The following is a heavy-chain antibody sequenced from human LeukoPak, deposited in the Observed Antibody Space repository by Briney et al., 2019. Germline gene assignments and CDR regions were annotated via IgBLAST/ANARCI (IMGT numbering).Heavy chain of an antibody. Sequence: GGSLRLSCAASGFTFSDYYMSWIRQAPGKGLEWVSYISSSGSTIYYADSVKGRFAISRDNAKNSLYLQMNSLRAEDTAVYYCARQLGYCAAGTCYFDSWGHGTQVTVSS. CDR3: ARQLGYCAAGTCYFDS. D-gene: IGHD2-8*02. CDR1: GFTFSDYY. CDR2: ISSSGSTI. V-gene: IGHV3-11*01. J-gene: IGHJ4*01.